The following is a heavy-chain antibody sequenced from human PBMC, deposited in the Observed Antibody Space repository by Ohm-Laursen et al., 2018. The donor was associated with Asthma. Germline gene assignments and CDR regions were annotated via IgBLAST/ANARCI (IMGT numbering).Heavy chain of an antibody. Sequence: SLRLSCAASGFSFSNFGMFWVRQAPGKGLEWVAFISYVGSTKYYADSVQGRFTISRDNSKDTLYLQMNSLRADDTAVYYRAKDWGVPHYAFDIWGQGSLVTVSS. J-gene: IGHJ3*02. CDR2: ISYVGSTK. D-gene: IGHD3-16*01. CDR3: AKDWGVPHYAFDI. V-gene: IGHV3-30*18. CDR1: GFSFSNFG.